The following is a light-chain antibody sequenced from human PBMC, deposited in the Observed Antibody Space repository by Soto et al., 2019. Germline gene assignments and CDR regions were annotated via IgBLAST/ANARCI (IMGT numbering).Light chain of an antibody. CDR1: KLGDKY. V-gene: IGLV3-1*01. Sequence: SYELSQPPSVSVSPGQTASIPCSGDKLGDKYSYWYQQKPGQSPVMVIYQNNIRPSGIPERFSGSNSGNTATLTISGTQPMDEADYYCQAWDSSTDVVFGGGTKLTVL. CDR2: QNN. CDR3: QAWDSSTDVV. J-gene: IGLJ2*01.